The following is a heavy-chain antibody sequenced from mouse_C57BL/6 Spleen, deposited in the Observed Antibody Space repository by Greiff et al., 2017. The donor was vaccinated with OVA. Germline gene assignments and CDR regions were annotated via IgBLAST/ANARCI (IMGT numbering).Heavy chain of an antibody. V-gene: IGHV1-82*01. D-gene: IGHD2-1*01. Sequence: QVQLKASGPELVKPGASVKISCKASGYAFSSSWMNWVKQRPGKGLEWIGRIYPGDGDTNYNGKFKGKATLTADKSSSTAYMQLSSLTSEDSAVYFCVPGRGNLYYFDYWGQGTTLTVSS. CDR3: VPGRGNLYYFDY. CDR1: GYAFSSSW. CDR2: IYPGDGDT. J-gene: IGHJ2*01.